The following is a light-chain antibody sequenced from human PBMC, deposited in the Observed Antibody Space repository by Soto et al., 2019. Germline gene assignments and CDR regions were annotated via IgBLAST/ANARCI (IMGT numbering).Light chain of an antibody. CDR3: LLSYNGPYV. V-gene: IGLV7-46*01. CDR1: TGAVTNGHY. J-gene: IGLJ1*01. CDR2: DTT. Sequence: VVTQEPSLTVSPGGTVTLTCVSSTGAVTNGHYPYWFQQKPGQAPRTLIYDTTNRHSWTPARFSGSLLGGKAALTLSGAQPEDEAEYYCLLSYNGPYVFGTGTKVTVL.